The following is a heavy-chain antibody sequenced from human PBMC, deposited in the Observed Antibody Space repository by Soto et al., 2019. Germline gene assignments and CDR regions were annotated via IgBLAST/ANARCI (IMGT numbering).Heavy chain of an antibody. CDR3: ARDSQYSTDWQRFDS. Sequence: QVQLVQSGVEVKKPGASVKVSCKASGYTFTNYAISWVRQAPGRGPEWMGWVNTYNGNPNYAQIFQGRVTMTTDPSTGTAYMELRSLKSDDSAIYYCARDSQYSTDWQRFDSWGQGTLVTVSS. CDR1: GYTFTNYA. CDR2: VNTYNGNP. V-gene: IGHV1-18*01. D-gene: IGHD6-6*01. J-gene: IGHJ4*02.